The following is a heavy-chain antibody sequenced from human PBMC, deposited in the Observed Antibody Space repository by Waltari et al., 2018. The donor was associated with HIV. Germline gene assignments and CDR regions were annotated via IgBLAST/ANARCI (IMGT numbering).Heavy chain of an antibody. Sequence: EMQLVESVGGLVQRGGSLRLSCSASGLIFSDHAMNWVRQPPGKGLEWVSYIGICGNLIQYADSVRGRFTISRDDAKNSMYLQMNSLRDEDTAVYYCYHDFWSAFIHQWGQGTLVTVSS. CDR2: IGICGNLI. J-gene: IGHJ1*01. D-gene: IGHD3-3*01. CDR3: YHDFWSAFIHQ. V-gene: IGHV3-48*02. CDR1: GLIFSDHA.